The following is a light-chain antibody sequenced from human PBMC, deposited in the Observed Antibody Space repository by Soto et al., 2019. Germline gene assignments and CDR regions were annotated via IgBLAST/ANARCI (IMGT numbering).Light chain of an antibody. J-gene: IGKJ1*01. CDR3: LQDYNYPRT. V-gene: IGKV1-6*01. CDR1: QGIRSD. Sequence: AIHLTQSPSFLSASVGDKVTITCRASQGIRSDVGWYQQKPGKAPKLLIYSASTLQSGVPSRFSGSGSGSDFTLTISSLQPVDFATYCCLQDYNYPRTFGQGTKVEIK. CDR2: SAS.